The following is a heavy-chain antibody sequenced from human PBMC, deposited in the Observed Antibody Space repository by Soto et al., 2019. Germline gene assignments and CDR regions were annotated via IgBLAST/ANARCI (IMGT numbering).Heavy chain of an antibody. CDR1: GYTFTSYG. D-gene: IGHD6-13*01. CDR2: INAANGDT. Sequence: QVQLVQSGTEVKKPGASVKVSCKASGYTFTSYGIHWVRQAPGQRLEWMGWINAANGDTKYSPKFQGRVTITSDTSASTAYRELSSLRSEDTAVYYCVRRHVSATGIDWFDPWGQGTLVTVSS. J-gene: IGHJ5*02. CDR3: VRRHVSATGIDWFDP. V-gene: IGHV1-3*01.